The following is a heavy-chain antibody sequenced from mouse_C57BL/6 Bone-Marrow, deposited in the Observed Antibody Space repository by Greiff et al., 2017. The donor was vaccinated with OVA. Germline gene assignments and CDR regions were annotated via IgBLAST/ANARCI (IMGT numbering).Heavy chain of an antibody. CDR3: TRGADY. CDR2: IDPDTGGT. CDR1: GYTFTDYE. V-gene: IGHV1-15*01. Sequence: QVQLQQSGAELVRPGASVTLSCKASGYTFTDYEMHWVKQTPVHGLEWIGAIDPDTGGTAYNQKFKGKAIPTADKSSSTAYMELRSLTSEDSAGYYCTRGADYWGQGTTLTVSS. J-gene: IGHJ2*01.